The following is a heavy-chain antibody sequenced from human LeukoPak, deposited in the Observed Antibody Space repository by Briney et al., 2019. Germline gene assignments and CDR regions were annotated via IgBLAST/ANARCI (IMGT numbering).Heavy chain of an antibody. CDR2: IYYSGST. Sequence: SQTLSLTCTVSGGSISSGGDYWTWIRQPPGKGLEWIGYIYYSGSTYHNPSLQGRVTISLVTSKNQFSLKLTSVNVADTAVYYCAGKGEYDTSGSYLHWFDPWGQGTLVSVSS. D-gene: IGHD3-10*01. CDR3: AGKGEYDTSGSYLHWFDP. CDR1: GGSISSGGDY. V-gene: IGHV4-31*03. J-gene: IGHJ5*02.